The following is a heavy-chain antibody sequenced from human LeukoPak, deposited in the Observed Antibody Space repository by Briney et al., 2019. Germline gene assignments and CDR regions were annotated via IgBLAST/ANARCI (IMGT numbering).Heavy chain of an antibody. CDR2: INPNSGGT. D-gene: IGHD3-10*01. CDR3: ARGQPYYYGSGSYYYRFGY. CDR1: GYTFTGYY. Sequence: ASVKVSCKASGYTFTGYYMHWVRQAPGQGLEWMGWINPNSGGTNYAQKFQGRVTMTRDTSISTAYMELSRLRSDDTAVYYCARGQPYYYGSGSYYYRFGYWGQGTLVTVSS. V-gene: IGHV1-2*02. J-gene: IGHJ4*02.